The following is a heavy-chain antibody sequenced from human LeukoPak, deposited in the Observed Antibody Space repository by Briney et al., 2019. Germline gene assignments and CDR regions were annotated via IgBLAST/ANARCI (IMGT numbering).Heavy chain of an antibody. CDR3: ARDPGYSSGWSNLPLDY. Sequence: ASVTVSFKASGYTFTFYYMHWVRQAPGQGLEWMGWINPNSGGTNYAQKFQGRVTMTRDTSISKAYMELSRLRSDDTAVYYCARDPGYSSGWSNLPLDYWGQGTLVTVSS. J-gene: IGHJ4*02. V-gene: IGHV1-2*02. CDR2: INPNSGGT. CDR1: GYTFTFYY. D-gene: IGHD6-19*01.